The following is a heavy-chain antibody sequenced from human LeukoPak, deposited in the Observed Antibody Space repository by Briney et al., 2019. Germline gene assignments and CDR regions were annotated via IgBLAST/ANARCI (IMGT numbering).Heavy chain of an antibody. V-gene: IGHV3-64*01. Sequence: AGGSLRLSCAASGFTFSSYAMHWVRQAPGKGLEYVSAISSNGGSTYYANSVKGRFTISRDNSKNTLCLQMGSLRAEDMAVYYCARDSSSWGHYYYYGMDVWGQGTTVTVSS. CDR3: ARDSSSWGHYYYYGMDV. J-gene: IGHJ6*02. CDR2: ISSNGGST. CDR1: GFTFSSYA. D-gene: IGHD6-13*01.